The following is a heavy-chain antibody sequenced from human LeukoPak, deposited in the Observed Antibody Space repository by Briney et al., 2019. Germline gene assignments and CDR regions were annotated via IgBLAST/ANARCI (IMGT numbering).Heavy chain of an antibody. J-gene: IGHJ4*02. CDR2: IYYSGST. V-gene: IGHV4-59*01. Sequence: SETLSLTCTVSGGSISSYYWSWIRQPPGKGLEWIGYIYYSGSTNYNPSLKSRVTISVDTSKNQFSLKLSSVTAADTAVYYCAKATGYGSGSYNDYWGQGTLVTVSS. D-gene: IGHD3-10*01. CDR3: AKATGYGSGSYNDY. CDR1: GGSISSYY.